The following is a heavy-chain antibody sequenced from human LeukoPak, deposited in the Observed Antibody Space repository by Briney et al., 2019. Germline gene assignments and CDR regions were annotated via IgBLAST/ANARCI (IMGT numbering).Heavy chain of an antibody. Sequence: GGSLRLSCETSGFTLKNYWMSWLRRAPGKGLEWVSRSKYDGSTAMYAESVKGRFTISRDNARGTLYLQMNSLRVDDTAVYYCAKSARFDPCGRGILVTVSS. V-gene: IGHV3-74*03. CDR1: GFTLKNYW. J-gene: IGHJ5*02. CDR2: SKYDGSTA. CDR3: AKSARFDP.